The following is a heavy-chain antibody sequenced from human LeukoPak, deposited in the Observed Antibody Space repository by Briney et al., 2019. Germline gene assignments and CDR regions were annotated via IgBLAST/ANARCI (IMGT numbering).Heavy chain of an antibody. Sequence: PGGSLRLSCAASGFTFSSYGMHWVRQAPGKGLEWVAFIRYDGSNKYYADSVKGRFTISRDNSENTLFLQMNSLRAEDTAIYYCAKARIGYFWYFDLWGRGTLVTVSS. J-gene: IGHJ2*01. CDR2: IRYDGSNK. V-gene: IGHV3-30*02. CDR3: AKARIGYFWYFDL. D-gene: IGHD1-1*01. CDR1: GFTFSSYG.